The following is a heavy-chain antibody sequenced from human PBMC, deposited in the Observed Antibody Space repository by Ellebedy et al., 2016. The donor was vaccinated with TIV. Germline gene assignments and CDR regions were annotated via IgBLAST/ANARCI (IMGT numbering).Heavy chain of an antibody. Sequence: MPSETLSLTCTVSGGSISSSSCYWGWIRQPPGKGLEWIGSFYKSETAEYNPSLKGRVTIAVDTSKNQFSLKLSSVTAADTAVYYCATHHRAYTTAEYFQHWGQGTLVTVSS. CDR3: ATHHRAYTTAEYFQH. J-gene: IGHJ1*01. CDR1: GGSISSSSCY. CDR2: FYKSETA. D-gene: IGHD3-16*01. V-gene: IGHV4-39*01.